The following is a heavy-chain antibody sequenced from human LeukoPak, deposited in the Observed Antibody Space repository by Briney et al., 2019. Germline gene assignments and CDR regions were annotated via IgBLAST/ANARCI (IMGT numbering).Heavy chain of an antibody. J-gene: IGHJ4*02. D-gene: IGHD3-22*01. CDR2: IYYSGTT. V-gene: IGHV4-59*08. CDR1: GGSISGYY. Sequence: PSETLSLTCSVSGGSISGYYWSWIRQPPGKGLEWIGYIYYSGTTIYNPSLKSRLNISLDTSKNQFSLNLSSVTAADTAVYYCARGEAFYDSSGSPDYWGQGTLVTVSS. CDR3: ARGEAFYDSSGSPDY.